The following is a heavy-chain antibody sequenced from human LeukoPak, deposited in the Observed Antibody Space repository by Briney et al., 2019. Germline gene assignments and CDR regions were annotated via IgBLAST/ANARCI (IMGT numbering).Heavy chain of an antibody. CDR1: GFTLSTYW. CDR2: IWYDGSNK. Sequence: GGSLRLSCAASGFTLSTYWMHWVRQAPGKGLDWVAGIWYDGSNKNYADSVKGRFTISRDNSKNTLFLQMNSLRAEDTAVYYRGRVYCGGNCYSPPLPDYWGQGTLVTVSA. D-gene: IGHD2-21*02. V-gene: IGHV3-33*08. J-gene: IGHJ4*02. CDR3: GRVYCGGNCYSPPLPDY.